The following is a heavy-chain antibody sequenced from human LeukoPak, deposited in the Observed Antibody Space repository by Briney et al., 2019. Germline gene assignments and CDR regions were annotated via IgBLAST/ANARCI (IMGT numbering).Heavy chain of an antibody. J-gene: IGHJ6*03. CDR2: IYTSGST. CDR3: ARGKARYYYYYMDV. V-gene: IGHV4-4*07. CDR1: GGSISSYY. Sequence: KPSETLSLTCTVSGGSISSYYWSWIRQPAGKGLEWIGRIYTSGSTNYNPSLKSRVTMSVDTSKNQFSLKLSSVTAADTAVYYCARGKARYYYYYMDVWGKGTTVTVSS.